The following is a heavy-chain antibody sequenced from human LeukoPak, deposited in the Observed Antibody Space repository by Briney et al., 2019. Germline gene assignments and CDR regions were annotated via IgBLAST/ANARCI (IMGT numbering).Heavy chain of an antibody. CDR2: ISSSGSTV. CDR3: AELGITMIGGV. D-gene: IGHD3-10*02. V-gene: IGHV3-48*03. Sequence: GGSLRLSCAASGFTFSSYEMNWVRQAPGKGLEWVSYISSSGSTVYYADSVKGRFTISRDNAKNSLYLQMNSLRAEDTAVYYCAELGITMIGGVWGKGTTVTISS. CDR1: GFTFSSYE. J-gene: IGHJ6*04.